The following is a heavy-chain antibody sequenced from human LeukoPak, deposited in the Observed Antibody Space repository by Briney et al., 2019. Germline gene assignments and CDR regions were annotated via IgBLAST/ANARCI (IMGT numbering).Heavy chain of an antibody. CDR1: GGSFSGYY. CDR2: INHSGST. D-gene: IGHD2-15*01. V-gene: IGHV4-34*01. Sequence: SETLSLTCAAYGGSFSGYYWSWIRQPPGKGLEWIGEINHSGSTNYNPSLKSRVTISVDTSKNQFSLKLSSVTAADTAVYYCARGYCSGGSCYSYYYYNYMDVWGKGTTVTVSS. CDR3: ARGYCSGGSCYSYYYYNYMDV. J-gene: IGHJ6*03.